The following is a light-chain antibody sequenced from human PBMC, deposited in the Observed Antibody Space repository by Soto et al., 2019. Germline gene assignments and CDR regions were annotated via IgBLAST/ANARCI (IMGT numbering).Light chain of an antibody. CDR2: DAS. Sequence: EIVLTQSPATLSLSPGERATLSCRASQSVSNNLAWYQQKPGQTPRLLIYDASNRATAIPDRVSGSGSGTDFTLTISSLEPEDFAVYDCLQRSTWPRTFGQGTKVEIK. CDR3: LQRSTWPRT. CDR1: QSVSNN. V-gene: IGKV3-11*01. J-gene: IGKJ2*01.